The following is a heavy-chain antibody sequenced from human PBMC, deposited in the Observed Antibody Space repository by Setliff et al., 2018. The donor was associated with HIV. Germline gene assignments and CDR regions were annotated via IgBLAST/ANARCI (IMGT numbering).Heavy chain of an antibody. CDR3: AKEDQRVTSVDY. V-gene: IGHV3-11*01. J-gene: IGHJ4*02. Sequence: GGSLRLSCAASGFTFSDYYMAWIRQAPGKGLEWISYISSSGNTMYYADSVKGRFTISRDNAKNSLYLQVNSLRAEDTAVYYCAKEDQRVTSVDYWGQGTPVTVSS. CDR2: ISSSGNTM. D-gene: IGHD2-2*01. CDR1: GFTFSDYY.